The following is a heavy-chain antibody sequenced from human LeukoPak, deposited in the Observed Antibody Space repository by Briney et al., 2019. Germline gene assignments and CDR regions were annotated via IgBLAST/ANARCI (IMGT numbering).Heavy chain of an antibody. CDR1: GFTFSSYS. CDR2: ISSSSYI. Sequence: GGSLRLSCAASGFTFSSYSMNWVRQAPGKGLEWVSSISSSSYIYYADSVKGRFTISRDNAKNSLYLQMNSLRAGDTAVYYCASRVAGTSGGLDYWGQGTLVTVSS. CDR3: ASRVAGTSGGLDY. D-gene: IGHD6-19*01. J-gene: IGHJ4*02. V-gene: IGHV3-21*01.